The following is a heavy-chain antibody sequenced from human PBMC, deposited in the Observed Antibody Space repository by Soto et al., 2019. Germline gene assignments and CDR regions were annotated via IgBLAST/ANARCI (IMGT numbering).Heavy chain of an antibody. CDR3: AIAAAGYYYYYGMDI. Sequence: ASVKVSCKASGYTFTSYGISWVRQAPGQGLEWMGWISAYNGNTNYAQKLQGRVTMTTDTSTSTAYMELSSLRSEDTAVYYCAIAAAGYYYYYGMDIWGQGTTVTVSS. D-gene: IGHD6-13*01. CDR1: GYTFTSYG. V-gene: IGHV1-18*04. CDR2: ISAYNGNT. J-gene: IGHJ6*02.